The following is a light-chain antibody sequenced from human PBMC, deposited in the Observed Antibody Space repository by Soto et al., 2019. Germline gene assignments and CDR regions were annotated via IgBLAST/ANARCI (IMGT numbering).Light chain of an antibody. CDR2: GAS. V-gene: IGKV3-15*01. CDR1: QSVSSN. J-gene: IGKJ2*01. CDR3: QQYNNWPYT. Sequence: EIVMTQSPATLSVSPGERATLSCRASQSVSSNLAWYQQKPGQAPRLLIYGASTRATGIPARFSGSRSGTEFTPTISSLQSEDFAVYYCQQYNNWPYTFGQGTKLELK.